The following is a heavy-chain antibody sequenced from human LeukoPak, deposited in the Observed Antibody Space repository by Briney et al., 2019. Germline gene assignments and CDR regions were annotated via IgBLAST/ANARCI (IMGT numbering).Heavy chain of an antibody. J-gene: IGHJ3*02. V-gene: IGHV4-61*02. CDR1: GDSLSSGYYY. Sequence: SETLSLTCTVYGDSLSSGYYYWACIRQPAGKGLELIERIYTSANTNYNPSRNSKVTISMDTSNNQFSLNLNSVTAADTAVYYCARDRTGDSFDIWGQGTMVTVSS. D-gene: IGHD7-27*01. CDR3: ARDRTGDSFDI. CDR2: IYTSANT.